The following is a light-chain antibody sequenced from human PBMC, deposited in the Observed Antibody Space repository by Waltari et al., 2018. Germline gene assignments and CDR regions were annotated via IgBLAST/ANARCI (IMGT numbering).Light chain of an antibody. CDR2: DAS. J-gene: IGKJ4*01. Sequence: DIQMTQSPSSVPSPVGDRVTITCRASRDINRWLAWYQQKPGKDPEFLIYDASTLQSGVPSRFSGSGSGREFTLTITSLQPEDFSTYYCQQGNDFPLTFGGGTKVEMK. CDR1: RDINRW. CDR3: QQGNDFPLT. V-gene: IGKV1-12*01.